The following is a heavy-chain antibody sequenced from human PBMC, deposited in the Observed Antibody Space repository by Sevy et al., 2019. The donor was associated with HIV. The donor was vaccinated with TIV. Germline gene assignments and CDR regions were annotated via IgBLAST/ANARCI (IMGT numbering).Heavy chain of an antibody. D-gene: IGHD2-15*01. CDR1: GFTFSSYW. CDR2: INQDGSEK. V-gene: IGHV3-7*03. J-gene: IGHJ4*02. CDR3: SRASCSGGCCSPIAFDY. Sequence: GGSLRLSCAASGFTFSSYWMSWVRQAPGKGLEWVANINQDGSEKYYVDSVKGRFTISRDNAKNSMYLQMNSLRAEDTAMYYCSRASCSGGCCSPIAFDYWGQGTLVTVSS.